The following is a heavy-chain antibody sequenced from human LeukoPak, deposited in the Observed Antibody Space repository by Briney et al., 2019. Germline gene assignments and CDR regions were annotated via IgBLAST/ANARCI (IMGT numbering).Heavy chain of an antibody. CDR2: IWYDGSNK. J-gene: IGHJ6*02. D-gene: IGHD3-10*01. Sequence: PGRSLRLSCAASGFTFSSYGMHWVRQAPGKGLEWVAVIWYDGSNKYYADSVKGRFTISRDNSKNTLYLQMNSLRAEDTAVYYCARGYYYGSGSYSYYYYYGMDVWGQGTTVTVSS. CDR1: GFTFSSYG. V-gene: IGHV3-33*01. CDR3: ARGYYYGSGSYSYYYYYGMDV.